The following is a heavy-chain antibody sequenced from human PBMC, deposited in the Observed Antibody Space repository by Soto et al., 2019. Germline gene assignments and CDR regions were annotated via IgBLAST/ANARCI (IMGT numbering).Heavy chain of an antibody. D-gene: IGHD2-21*01. V-gene: IGHV3-33*01. CDR2: VWYDGSKQ. CDR1: GFTFSNFG. CDR3: ATLCGGDCSAALGEAFDI. Sequence: PGGSLRLSCAASGFTFSNFGIHWVRQAPGKGLEWVAVVWYDGSKQYYADSVKGRFTISRDNSKNTLYLQMNSLRAEDTAVYYCATLCGGDCSAALGEAFDIWGQGTMVTVSS. J-gene: IGHJ3*02.